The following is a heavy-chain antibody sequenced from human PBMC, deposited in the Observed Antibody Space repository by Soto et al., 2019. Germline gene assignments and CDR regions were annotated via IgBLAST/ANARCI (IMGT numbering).Heavy chain of an antibody. CDR3: ARDNGVIQLRKSPCGMDV. D-gene: IGHD3-10*01. V-gene: IGHV1-69*13. CDR2: IIPIFGTA. J-gene: IGHJ6*02. Sequence: ASVKVSCKASGGTFSSYAISWVRQAPGQVLEWLGGIIPIFGTANYAQKFQGRVTITADESMSTAYMELRSLRSDDTAVYDCARDNGVIQLRKSPCGMDVWGQGPSLTV. CDR1: GGTFSSYA.